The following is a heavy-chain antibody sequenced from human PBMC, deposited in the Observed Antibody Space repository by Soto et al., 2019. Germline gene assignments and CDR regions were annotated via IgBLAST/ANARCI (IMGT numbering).Heavy chain of an antibody. J-gene: IGHJ1*01. CDR2: VNPSGGSA. V-gene: IGHV1-46*01. CDR1: VYIFTAYS. CDR3: AREENCRGGTCYSEYFHH. Sequence: XSVKVSCKTSVYIFTAYSMHWVRQAPGQGLEWMGVVNPSGGSAHYAQSFEGRVTLTRDTSTSTFYMELSSLRSEDTAVYYCAREENCRGGTCYSEYFHHWGQGTLVTVSS. D-gene: IGHD2-15*01.